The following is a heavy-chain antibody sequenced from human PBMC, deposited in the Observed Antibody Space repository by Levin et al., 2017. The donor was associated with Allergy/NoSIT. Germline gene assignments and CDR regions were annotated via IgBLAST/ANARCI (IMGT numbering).Heavy chain of an antibody. D-gene: IGHD3-22*01. J-gene: IGHJ4*02. V-gene: IGHV4-31*03. CDR1: GVSVSNGAYY. Sequence: TLSLTCTVSGVSVSNGAYYWSWIRQHPGKGLEWLGSIYYSGTTYYNPSLKSRLIMSVDMSNNQFSLKLSSVTAADTALYYCASLDSSGYQLFGYWGQGTQVTVSS. CDR2: IYYSGTT. CDR3: ASLDSSGYQLFGY.